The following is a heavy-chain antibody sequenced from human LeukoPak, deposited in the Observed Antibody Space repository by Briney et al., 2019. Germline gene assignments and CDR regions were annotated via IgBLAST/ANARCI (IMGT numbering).Heavy chain of an antibody. Sequence: GGSLRLSCVASRFTFGSYGMSWVRQAPGKGLQWVSVISGSGGSTYITDSVKGRFTISRDNSKNTLYLQMHSLRAEDTAVYYCAKGDTGMVRRYYFDYWGRGTLVTVSS. J-gene: IGHJ4*02. CDR2: ISGSGGST. CDR3: AKGDTGMVRRYYFDY. D-gene: IGHD5-18*01. V-gene: IGHV3-23*01. CDR1: RFTFGSYG.